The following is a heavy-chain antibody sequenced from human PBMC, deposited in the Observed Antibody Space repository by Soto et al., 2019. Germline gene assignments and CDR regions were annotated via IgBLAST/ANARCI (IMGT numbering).Heavy chain of an antibody. CDR2: IYHSGST. J-gene: IGHJ5*02. V-gene: IGHV4-30-2*01. CDR1: GGSISSGGYS. Sequence: QLQLQESGSGLVKPSQTLSLTCAVSGGSISSGGYSWSWFRQPPGKGLEWIGYIYHSGSTYYNPSPXSXXTISVARSKNQFSLKLSSVTAADTAVYYCARVPSPWGPGTLVTVSS. CDR3: ARVPSP.